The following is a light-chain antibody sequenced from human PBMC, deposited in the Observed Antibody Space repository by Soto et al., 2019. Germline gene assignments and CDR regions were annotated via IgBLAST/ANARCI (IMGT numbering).Light chain of an antibody. J-gene: IGLJ1*01. CDR1: SSDVGGYNY. Sequence: QSVLTQPRPVSGSPGQSVAISCTGTSSDVGGYNYVSWYQQHPGKAPKVMIYDVSKRPSGVPDRFSGSKSGNTASLTISGLQAEDEADYYCCSYAGGPYVFGTGTKVTV. V-gene: IGLV2-11*01. CDR2: DVS. CDR3: CSYAGGPYV.